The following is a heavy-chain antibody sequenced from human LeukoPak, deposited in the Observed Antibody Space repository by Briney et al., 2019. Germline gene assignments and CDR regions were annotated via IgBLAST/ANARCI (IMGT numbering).Heavy chain of an antibody. J-gene: IGHJ4*02. CDR1: GFTFSSYA. CDR2: ISGSGGST. D-gene: IGHD6-13*01. Sequence: GESLRLSCAASGFTFSSYAMSWVRQAPGKGLEWVSAISGSGGSTYYADSVKGRFTISRDNSKNTLYLQMNSLRAEDTAVYYCAKDSRLGAGYSSSWYVGYWGQGTLVTVSS. CDR3: AKDSRLGAGYSSSWYVGY. V-gene: IGHV3-23*01.